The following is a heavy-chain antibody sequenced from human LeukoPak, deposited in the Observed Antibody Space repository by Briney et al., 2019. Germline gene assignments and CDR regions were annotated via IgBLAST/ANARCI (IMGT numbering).Heavy chain of an antibody. D-gene: IGHD3-22*01. J-gene: IGHJ4*02. Sequence: ASVKVSCKASGGTFTSYAISWVRQAPGQGLEWMGRIIPIFGTANYAQKFQGRVTITTDESTSTAYMELSSLRSEDTAVYYCARAVHDSSGYYPPDFDDWGQGTLVTVSS. V-gene: IGHV1-69*05. CDR2: IIPIFGTA. CDR3: ARAVHDSSGYYPPDFDD. CDR1: GGTFTSYA.